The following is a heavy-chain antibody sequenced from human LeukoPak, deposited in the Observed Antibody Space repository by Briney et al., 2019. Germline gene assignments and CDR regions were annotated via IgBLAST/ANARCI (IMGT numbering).Heavy chain of an antibody. D-gene: IGHD6-13*01. CDR3: ATAPAAGTPPHLDWFDP. CDR1: GDSITSYF. Sequence: PSETLSLTCTVSGDSITSYFWSWIRQPPGKGLEWVGYNYNPSLKSRVTISVDTSKNQFSLKLSSVTAADTAVYYCATAPAAGTPPHLDWFDPWGREPWSPSPQ. V-gene: IGHV4-59*12. J-gene: IGHJ5*02.